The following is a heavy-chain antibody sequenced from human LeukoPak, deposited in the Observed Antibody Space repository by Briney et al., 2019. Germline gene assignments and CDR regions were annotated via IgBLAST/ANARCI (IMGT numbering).Heavy chain of an antibody. Sequence: SETLSLTCAVYGGSFSGYHWNWIRQPPGKGLEWIGEINHSGSTNYNPSLKSRFTISVDTSKNQFSLKLPSVTAADTAVYYCARRSYDSGSYYLGWYFDYWGQGTLVTVSS. V-gene: IGHV4-34*01. CDR1: GGSFSGYH. J-gene: IGHJ4*02. D-gene: IGHD3-10*01. CDR2: INHSGST. CDR3: ARRSYDSGSYYLGWYFDY.